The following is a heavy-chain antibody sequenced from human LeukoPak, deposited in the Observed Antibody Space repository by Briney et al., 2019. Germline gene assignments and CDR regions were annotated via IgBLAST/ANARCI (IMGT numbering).Heavy chain of an antibody. D-gene: IGHD3-16*01. CDR2: IYYSGST. Sequence: SETLSLTCTVSGGSISSYYWSWIRQPPGKGLEWIGYIYYSGSTNYNPSLKSRVTISVDTSKNQFSLKLSSVTAADTAVYYCARGTYYDYVWGSSYYYYYMDVWGKGTTVTVSS. V-gene: IGHV4-59*12. J-gene: IGHJ6*03. CDR3: ARGTYYDYVWGSSYYYYYMDV. CDR1: GGSISSYY.